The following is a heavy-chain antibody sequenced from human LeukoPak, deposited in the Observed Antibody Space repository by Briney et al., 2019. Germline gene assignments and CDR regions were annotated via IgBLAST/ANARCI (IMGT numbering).Heavy chain of an antibody. J-gene: IGHJ4*01. D-gene: IGHD4-11*01. Sequence: GGSLTLSCAASGFIYSHYGMHWVRQAPGKGLEWVAVIWSDGTNSFYGRSVKGRFTISRDNSQNTLFLQMDSLRVEDTAVYYCVRDAQRGFDYSNSLRYWGHGTLVTVSS. CDR3: VRDAQRGFDYSNSLRY. CDR2: IWSDGTNS. CDR1: GFIYSHYG. V-gene: IGHV3-33*08.